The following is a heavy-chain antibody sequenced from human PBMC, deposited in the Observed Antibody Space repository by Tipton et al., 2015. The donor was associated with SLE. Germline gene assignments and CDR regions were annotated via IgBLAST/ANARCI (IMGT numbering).Heavy chain of an antibody. J-gene: IGHJ3*02. Sequence: QLVQSGPEVKKPGASVKVSCKASGYTFTGHDINWVRQATGQGLEWMGWMNPNSGNTGYAQKFQGRVTMTRNTSVSTAYMELSSLRSEDTAVYYCARPTYYYDSSGIGDAFDIWGQGTMVTVSS. V-gene: IGHV1-8*02. CDR3: ARPTYYYDSSGIGDAFDI. CDR2: MNPNSGNT. CDR1: GYTFTGHD. D-gene: IGHD3-22*01.